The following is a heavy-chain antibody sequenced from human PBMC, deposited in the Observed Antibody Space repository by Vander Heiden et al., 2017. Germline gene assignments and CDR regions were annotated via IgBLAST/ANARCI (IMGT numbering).Heavy chain of an antibody. V-gene: IGHV3-23*01. Sequence: EVQLLESGGGLVQPGGSLRLSCAASGFSFSSYAMTWVRQAPGKGLEWVSAISGSGGSTYYADSVKGRFTISRDNSKNTLYMQMNSLRAEDTAVYYCATRSAVDYWGQGTLVTVSS. J-gene: IGHJ4*02. CDR3: ATRSAVDY. CDR2: ISGSGGST. CDR1: GFSFSSYA.